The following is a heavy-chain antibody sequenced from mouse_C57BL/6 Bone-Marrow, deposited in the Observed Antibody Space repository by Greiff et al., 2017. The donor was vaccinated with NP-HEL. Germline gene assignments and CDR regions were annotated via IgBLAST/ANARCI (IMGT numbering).Heavy chain of an antibody. CDR2: ISSGGSYN. J-gene: IGHJ1*03. CDR1: GFTFSSYG. D-gene: IGHD4-1*01. V-gene: IGHV5-6*01. CDR3: ARHLLTDSYLYFDV. Sequence: EVKLMESGGDLVKPGGSLKLSCAASGFTFSSYGMSWVRQTPDKRLEWVATISSGGSYNYYPDSVKGRFTISRDNAKNTLYLQMSSLKSEDTAMYYCARHLLTDSYLYFDVWGTGTTVTVSS.